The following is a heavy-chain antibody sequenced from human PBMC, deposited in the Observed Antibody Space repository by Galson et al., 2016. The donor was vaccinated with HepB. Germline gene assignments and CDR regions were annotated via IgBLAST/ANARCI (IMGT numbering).Heavy chain of an antibody. CDR2: ISSASNTI. V-gene: IGHV3-48*02. CDR3: ARHMGVSSAFDI. J-gene: IGHJ3*02. D-gene: IGHD2-21*01. CDR1: GFTFASYS. Sequence: RLSCAASGFTFASYSMNWVRQAPGKGLEWLAYISSASNTIYYVDSVRGRFAISRDNAKNSLYLQMNGLRDEDTALYYCARHMGVSSAFDIWGLGTVVIVSS.